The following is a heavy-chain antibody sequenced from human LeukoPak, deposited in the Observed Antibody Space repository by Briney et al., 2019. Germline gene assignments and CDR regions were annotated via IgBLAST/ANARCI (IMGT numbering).Heavy chain of an antibody. D-gene: IGHD3-10*01. CDR1: GGSISSYY. CDR3: ARDRSYYTGGMDV. CDR2: IFYSGST. V-gene: IGHV4-59*01. Sequence: SETLSLTCTVSGGSISSYYWSWIRQPPGKGLEWIGYIFYSGSTKYNPSLKSRVTISLDTSKNQFYLKLSSVTAADTAVYYCARDRSYYTGGMDVWGQGTTVTVSS. J-gene: IGHJ6*02.